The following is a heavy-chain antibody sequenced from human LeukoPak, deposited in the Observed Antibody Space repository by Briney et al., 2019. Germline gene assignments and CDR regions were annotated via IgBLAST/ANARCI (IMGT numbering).Heavy chain of an antibody. CDR2: IYTSGST. J-gene: IGHJ4*02. CDR3: ARASYYDFWSGPPDY. Sequence: PSATLSLTCTVYGGSFSGYYWNWIRQPAGKGLEWIGRIYTSGSTNYNPSLKSRVTISVDTSKNQFSLKLSSVTVADTAVYYCARASYYDFWSGPPDYWGQGTLVTVSS. CDR1: GGSFSGYY. V-gene: IGHV4-4*07. D-gene: IGHD3-3*01.